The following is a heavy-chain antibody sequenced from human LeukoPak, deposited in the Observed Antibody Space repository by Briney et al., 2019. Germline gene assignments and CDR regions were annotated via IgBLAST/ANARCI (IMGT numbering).Heavy chain of an antibody. J-gene: IGHJ4*02. CDR3: ARVKYSSGWVFDY. D-gene: IGHD6-19*01. V-gene: IGHV3-7*03. CDR2: IKRDGGEK. Sequence: QTGGSLRLSCAASGFTFSANWMSWVRQAPGKGLEWVAKIKRDGGEKYYVDSVKGRFTISRDNAKNSLYLQINSLRAEDTAVYYCARVKYSSGWVFDYWGQGTLVTVSS. CDR1: GFTFSANW.